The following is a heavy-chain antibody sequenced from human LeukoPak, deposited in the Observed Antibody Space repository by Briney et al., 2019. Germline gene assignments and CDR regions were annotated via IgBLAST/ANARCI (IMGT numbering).Heavy chain of an antibody. Sequence: GGSLRLSCAASGFTFSSYGMHWVRQAPGKGVEWGAFIRYDGSNKYYADSVKGLFTISRDNSTNTLYLQMNSLRAEDTAVYYCERGGYYNILTGYYNKLLAFDYWGQGTLVTVSS. CDR2: IRYDGSNK. CDR3: ERGGYYNILTGYYNKLLAFDY. CDR1: GFTFSSYG. J-gene: IGHJ4*02. V-gene: IGHV3-30*02. D-gene: IGHD3-9*01.